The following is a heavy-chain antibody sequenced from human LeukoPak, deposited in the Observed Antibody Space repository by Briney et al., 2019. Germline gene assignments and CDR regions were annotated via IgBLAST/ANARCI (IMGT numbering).Heavy chain of an antibody. CDR2: ISWSGGNK. V-gene: IGHV3-9*03. D-gene: IGHD2-2*02. Sequence: GGSLRLSCAASGFTFDDYAMHWVRQAPGKGLEWVSGISWSGGNKDYAHSVKGRFTISRDNAKNSLYLQMNSLRAEDMALYYCAKADCSSTSCYTDYWGQGTLVTVSS. J-gene: IGHJ4*02. CDR3: AKADCSSTSCYTDY. CDR1: GFTFDDYA.